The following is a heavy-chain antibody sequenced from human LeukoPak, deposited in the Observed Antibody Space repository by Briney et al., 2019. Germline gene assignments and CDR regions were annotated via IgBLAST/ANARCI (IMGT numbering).Heavy chain of an antibody. CDR2: ISNDGGTM. D-gene: IGHD6-13*01. CDR1: GLSLRDYY. CDR3: AREREHGSS. J-gene: IGHJ4*02. Sequence: GGSLRLSCAGSGLSLRDYYMNWIRQAPGKGLEWVAYISNDGGTMAYADSVRRRFTISRDNAKNSLFLQMDSLRVEDTAVYYCAREREHGSSWGQGTLVAVSS. V-gene: IGHV3-11*01.